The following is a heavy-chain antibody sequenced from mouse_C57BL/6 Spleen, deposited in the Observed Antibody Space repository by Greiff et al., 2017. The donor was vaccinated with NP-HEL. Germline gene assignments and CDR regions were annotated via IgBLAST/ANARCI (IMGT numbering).Heavy chain of an antibody. D-gene: IGHD1-1*02. J-gene: IGHJ4*01. CDR1: GYTFTDYE. CDR2: IDPETGGT. V-gene: IGHV1-15*01. CDR3: TRGGGGYYAMDY. Sequence: QVHVKQSGAELVRPGASVTLSCKASGYTFTDYEMHWVKQTPVHGLEWIGAIDPETGGTAYNQKFKGKAILTADKSSSTAYMELRSLTSEDSAVYYCTRGGGGYYAMDYWGQGTSVTVSS.